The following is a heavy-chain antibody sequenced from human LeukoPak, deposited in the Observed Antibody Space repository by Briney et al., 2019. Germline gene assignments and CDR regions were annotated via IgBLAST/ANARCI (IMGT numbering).Heavy chain of an antibody. V-gene: IGHV3-23*01. CDR3: AKATGYLL. J-gene: IGHJ4*02. Sequence: AGGSLRLSCAASGFTFSNAWMSWLRQAPGKGLEWVSTIGNSGGSTYYADSVKGRFTIARDDSENTLFLQMNSLRAEDTAVYYCAKATGYLLWGQGTLVTVSS. D-gene: IGHD1-14*01. CDR1: GFTFSNAW. CDR2: IGNSGGST.